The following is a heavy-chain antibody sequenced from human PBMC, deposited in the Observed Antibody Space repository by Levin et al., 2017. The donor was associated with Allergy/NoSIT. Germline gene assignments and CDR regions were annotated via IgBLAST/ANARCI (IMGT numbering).Heavy chain of an antibody. D-gene: IGHD6-19*01. CDR1: GYTFTTYY. Sequence: GESLKISCKASGYTFTTYYMHWVRQAPGQGLEWMGIINPSGGSTTYAQKFQGRVTMTGDTSTSTVYMELSSLTSDDTAVYYCARGDGYRSGWYWFDPWGQGTLVTVSS. CDR2: INPSGGST. V-gene: IGHV1-46*01. J-gene: IGHJ5*02. CDR3: ARGDGYRSGWYWFDP.